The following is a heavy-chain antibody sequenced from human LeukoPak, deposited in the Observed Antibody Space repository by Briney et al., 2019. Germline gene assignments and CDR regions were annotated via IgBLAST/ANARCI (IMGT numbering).Heavy chain of an antibody. CDR2: IDYSGSS. V-gene: IGHV4-59*08. CDR3: ARVDMVRGVITPIYFFDY. CDR1: GGSISSNY. Sequence: TSETLSLTCSVSGGSISSNYWNWIRQPPGKGREWIGFIDYSGSSNYNPSLKSRVTISADPSKNHFSLNLTSVTAADTAVYYCARVDMVRGVITPIYFFDYWGQGTLVTVSS. D-gene: IGHD3-10*01. J-gene: IGHJ4*02.